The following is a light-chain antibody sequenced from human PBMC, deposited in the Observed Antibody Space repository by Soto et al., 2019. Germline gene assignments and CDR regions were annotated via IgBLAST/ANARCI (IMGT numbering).Light chain of an antibody. CDR1: QSISSY. CDR2: AAS. Sequence: DLQMTQSPSSLSASVGDRVTITCRASQSISSYLNWYQQKPGKAPKLLIYAASSLQSGVPSRFSGRGSGTYFTLTLSRLQPEDFATYYYQQSYSTPPSFGQGTKLEIK. V-gene: IGKV1-39*01. J-gene: IGKJ2*01. CDR3: QQSYSTPPS.